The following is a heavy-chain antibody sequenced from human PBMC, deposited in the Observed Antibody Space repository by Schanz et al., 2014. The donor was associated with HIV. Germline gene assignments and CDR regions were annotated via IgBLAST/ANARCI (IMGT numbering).Heavy chain of an antibody. CDR2: INHSGRT. CDR3: ARGRIAADLKF. CDR1: NESFSGYY. J-gene: IGHJ4*02. V-gene: IGHV4-34*02. D-gene: IGHD6-25*01. Sequence: QVQLQQWGAGLLKPSETLSLTCAVYNESFSGYYWSWIRQPPGQGLEWIGEINHSGRTDYKSSLKSRVTISTNTSTNQFSLTLGSVSAADTGVYYCARGRIAADLKFWGQGTLVTVSS.